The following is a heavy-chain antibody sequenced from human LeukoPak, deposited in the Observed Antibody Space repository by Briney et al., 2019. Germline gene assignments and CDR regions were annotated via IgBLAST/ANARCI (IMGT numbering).Heavy chain of an antibody. V-gene: IGHV1-2*02. CDR1: GYTLTDYY. CDR2: INPKRGDT. J-gene: IGHJ4*02. D-gene: IGHD1-26*01. CDR3: ARGGIVGSSWNYGFDY. Sequence: ASVRVSCKASGYTLTDYYIHWVRQAPGQGLEWMGWINPKRGDTEIAQKFQGRVTMTRDTSTSTVFMQLTSLISGDAAVYSCARGGIVGSSWNYGFDYWGQGTLVTVSS.